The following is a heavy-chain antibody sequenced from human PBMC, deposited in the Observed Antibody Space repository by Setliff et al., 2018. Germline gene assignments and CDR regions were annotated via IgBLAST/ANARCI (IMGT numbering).Heavy chain of an antibody. J-gene: IGHJ3*02. CDR2: CGRKGVTT. CDR1: GFAFDKFT. Sequence: PGGSLRLSCAASGFAFDKFTMHWVRQAPGKGLEWVSLCGRKGVTTLYADSVKGRFTIPRDNSKNTLYLQMNSLRVEDTAVYYCAGDPPNSGYAFDIWGQGTLVTVSS. V-gene: IGHV3-43*01. D-gene: IGHD5-18*01. CDR3: AGDPPNSGYAFDI.